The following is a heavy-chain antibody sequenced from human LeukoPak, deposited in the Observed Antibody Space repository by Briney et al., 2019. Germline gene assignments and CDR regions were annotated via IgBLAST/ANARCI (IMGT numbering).Heavy chain of an antibody. J-gene: IGHJ6*02. Sequence: GGSLRLSCAASGFTFSSYAMHWVRQAPGKGLEWVAVISYDGSNKYYADSVKGRFTISRDNSKNTLYLQMNSLRAEDTAVYYCARDQGIWSGGYYGMDVWGQGTTVTVSS. CDR3: ARDQGIWSGGYYGMDV. V-gene: IGHV3-30-3*01. CDR1: GFTFSSYA. D-gene: IGHD3-3*01. CDR2: ISYDGSNK.